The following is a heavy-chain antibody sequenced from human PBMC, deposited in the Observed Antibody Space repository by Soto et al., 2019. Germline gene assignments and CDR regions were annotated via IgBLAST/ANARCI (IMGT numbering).Heavy chain of an antibody. Sequence: EVQLLESGGGLVQPGGSLRLSCAASGFTFSSYAMSWVRQSPGKGLEWVSAISGSGGSTYYADSVKGRFTISRDNSKNTLYLQMNSMRAEDTAVYYCAKDGLAYCGGDCYSNDAFDLWGQGTMVTVSS. V-gene: IGHV3-23*01. CDR3: AKDGLAYCGGDCYSNDAFDL. CDR2: ISGSGGST. J-gene: IGHJ3*01. D-gene: IGHD2-21*02. CDR1: GFTFSSYA.